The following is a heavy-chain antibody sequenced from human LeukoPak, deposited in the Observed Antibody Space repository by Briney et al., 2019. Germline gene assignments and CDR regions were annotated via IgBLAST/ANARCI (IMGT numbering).Heavy chain of an antibody. CDR2: ISSSSDYK. Sequence: GGSLRLSCAASGFTFSTYTMNWVRQAPGKGLEWVSSISSSSDYKYYADSVKGRFTISRDNAKNTLYLQMNSQRAEDTAVYYCARVRYSSGWRNSMDAFDIWGQGTMVTVSS. V-gene: IGHV3-21*01. J-gene: IGHJ3*02. CDR3: ARVRYSSGWRNSMDAFDI. CDR1: GFTFSTYT. D-gene: IGHD6-19*01.